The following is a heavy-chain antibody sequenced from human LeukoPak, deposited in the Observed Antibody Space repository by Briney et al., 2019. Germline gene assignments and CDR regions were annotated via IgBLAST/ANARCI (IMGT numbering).Heavy chain of an antibody. D-gene: IGHD2-2*01. CDR3: ASILGYCSSTSCYAFDY. CDR1: GFTFSDYY. Sequence: PGGSLRLSCAASGFTFSDYYMSWIRQAPGKGLEWVSYISSSGSTIYYADSVKGLFTIPRDNAKNSLYLQMNSLRAEDTAVYYCASILGYCSSTSCYAFDYWGQGTLVTVSS. J-gene: IGHJ4*02. CDR2: ISSSGSTI. V-gene: IGHV3-11*04.